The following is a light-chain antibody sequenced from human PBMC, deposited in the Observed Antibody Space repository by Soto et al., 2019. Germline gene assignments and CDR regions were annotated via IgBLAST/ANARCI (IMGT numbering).Light chain of an antibody. CDR3: SSHTSSSSWV. CDR1: SSDGGAYKY. Sequence: QSALTQPASVSGSPGQSITISCTGTSSDGGAYKYVSWYQRHPVKAPELMISEVSNRPSGVSNRFSGTKSGNTASLTISGRQDEDEASSYCSSHTSSSSWVFGGGAKLTVL. J-gene: IGLJ3*02. V-gene: IGLV2-14*01. CDR2: EVS.